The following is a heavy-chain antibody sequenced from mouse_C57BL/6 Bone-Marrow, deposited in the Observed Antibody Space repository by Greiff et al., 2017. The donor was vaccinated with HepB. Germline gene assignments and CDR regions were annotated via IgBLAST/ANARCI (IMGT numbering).Heavy chain of an antibody. CDR3: TTTVVATSYWYFDV. D-gene: IGHD1-1*01. V-gene: IGHV14-4*01. Sequence: VQLKQSGAELVRPGASVKLSCTASGFNIKDDYMHWVKQRPEQGLEWIGWIDPENGDTEYASKFQGKATITADTSSNTAYLQLSSLTSEDTAVYYCTTTVVATSYWYFDVWGTGTTVTVSS. CDR2: IDPENGDT. CDR1: GFNIKDDY. J-gene: IGHJ1*03.